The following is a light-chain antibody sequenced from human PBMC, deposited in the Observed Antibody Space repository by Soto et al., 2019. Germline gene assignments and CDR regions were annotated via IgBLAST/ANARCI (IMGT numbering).Light chain of an antibody. CDR2: DVS. V-gene: IGLV2-14*01. J-gene: IGLJ1*01. CDR1: SSDVGGYNY. CDR3: SSDTSRSTEV. Sequence: QSALTQPASVSGSPGQSITISCTGTSSDVGGYNYVSWYQQHPGKAPKLMIYDVSNRPSGVSNRFSGYKSGNTASLTIAGLQADDDDDYYCSSDTSRSTEVFGTGTKLTVL.